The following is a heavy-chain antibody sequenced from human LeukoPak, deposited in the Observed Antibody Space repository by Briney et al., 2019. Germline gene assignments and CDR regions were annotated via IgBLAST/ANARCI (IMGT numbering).Heavy chain of an antibody. CDR1: GFTFSSYS. V-gene: IGHV3-48*01. J-gene: IGHJ4*02. CDR3: ARRFGYGSSPDFDY. D-gene: IGHD6-6*01. Sequence: PGGSLRPSCAASGFTFSSYSMNWVRPAPGEGLEWVSYISSSSSTIYYADSVKGRFTISRDNAKNSLYLQVNSLRAEDTAVYYCARRFGYGSSPDFDYWGQGTLVTVSS. CDR2: ISSSSSTI.